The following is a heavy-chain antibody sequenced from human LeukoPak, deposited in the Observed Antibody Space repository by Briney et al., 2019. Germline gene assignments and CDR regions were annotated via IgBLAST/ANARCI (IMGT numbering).Heavy chain of an antibody. V-gene: IGHV4-39*01. D-gene: IGHD2-15*01. CDR1: GGSISSSSYY. CDR2: IYYSGST. CDR3: ARHAANIVVVVADLDY. Sequence: PSETLSLTXTVSGGSISSSSYYWGWIRQPPGKGLEWIGSIYYSGSTYYNPSLKSRVTISVDTSKNQFSLKLSSVTAADTAMYYCARHAANIVVVVADLDYWGQGTLVTVSS. J-gene: IGHJ4*02.